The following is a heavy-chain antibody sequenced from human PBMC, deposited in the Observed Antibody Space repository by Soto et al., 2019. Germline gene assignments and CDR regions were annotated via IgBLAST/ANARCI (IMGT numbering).Heavy chain of an antibody. CDR1: GYTFTGYY. Sequence: QVQLVQSGAEVKKPGASVKVSCKASGYTFTGYYMHWVRQAPGQGLELMGWINPNSGGTNDAQKFQGWVTMTRDTSISTAYMELSRLRSDDTAVYYCAREMRDFWSGYLVYWGQGTLVTVSS. CDR2: INPNSGGT. V-gene: IGHV1-2*04. D-gene: IGHD3-3*01. J-gene: IGHJ4*02. CDR3: AREMRDFWSGYLVY.